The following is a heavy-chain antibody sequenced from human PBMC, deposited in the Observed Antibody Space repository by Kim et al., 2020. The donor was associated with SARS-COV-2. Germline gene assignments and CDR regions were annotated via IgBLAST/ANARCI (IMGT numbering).Heavy chain of an antibody. D-gene: IGHD6-13*01. Sequence: GGSLRLSCAASGFTFSSYGMVWVRQAPGKGLEWVSGITGNGGNTYYADSVKGRFTIFRDNSKSTLYLQMNSLRAEDTALYFCTKVLSPGTSDVWGQGTMV. CDR3: TKVLSPGTSDV. J-gene: IGHJ3*01. CDR1: GFTFSSYG. CDR2: ITGNGGNT. V-gene: IGHV3-23*01.